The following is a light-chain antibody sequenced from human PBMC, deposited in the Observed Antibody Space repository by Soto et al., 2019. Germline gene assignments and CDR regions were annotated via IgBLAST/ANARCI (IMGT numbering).Light chain of an antibody. V-gene: IGKV3-11*01. Sequence: ETLLTQSPATLSLSPGERATLSCRASQSVNGFLAWYQQRPGQAPRLLIYDVSYRAAGIPTRFSGSGSGTDYTLTISSLEHEDFAVYYCQQRINWPATFGPGTKVEIK. CDR3: QQRINWPAT. CDR2: DVS. CDR1: QSVNGF. J-gene: IGKJ3*01.